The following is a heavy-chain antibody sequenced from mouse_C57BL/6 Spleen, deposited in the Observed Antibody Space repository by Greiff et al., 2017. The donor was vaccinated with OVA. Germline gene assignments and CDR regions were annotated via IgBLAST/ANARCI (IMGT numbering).Heavy chain of an antibody. J-gene: IGHJ2*01. V-gene: IGHV3-6*01. CDR3: AREADSSGGEYYFDY. CDR1: GYSITSGYY. D-gene: IGHD3-2*02. Sequence: EVQLQQSGPGLVKPSQSLSLTCSVTGYSITSGYYWNWIRQFPGNKLEWMGYISYDGSNNYNPSLKNRISITRDTSKNQFFLKLNSVTTEDTATYYCAREADSSGGEYYFDYWGQGTTLTVSS. CDR2: ISYDGSN.